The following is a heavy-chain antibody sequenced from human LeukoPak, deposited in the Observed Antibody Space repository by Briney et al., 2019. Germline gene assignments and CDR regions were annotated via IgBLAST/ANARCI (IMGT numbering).Heavy chain of an antibody. CDR3: ARRGGGKDAFDI. V-gene: IGHV3-21*01. Sequence: GGSLRLSCTASGLTFSDFTMNWVRQAPGKGVEWVSCIGGSRDTYIYYSDSVRGRSTISRDNSKNTLYLQMNSLRAEDTAVYYCARRGGGKDAFDIWGQGTMVTVSS. D-gene: IGHD3-16*01. CDR1: GLTFSDFT. J-gene: IGHJ3*02. CDR2: IGGSRDTYI.